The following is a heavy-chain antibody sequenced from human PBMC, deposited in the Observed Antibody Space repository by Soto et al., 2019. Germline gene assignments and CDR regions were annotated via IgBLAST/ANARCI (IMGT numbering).Heavy chain of an antibody. D-gene: IGHD3-10*01. Sequence: GASVKVSCKASGYTFTSYGISWVRQAPGQGLEWMGWISAYNGNTNYAQKLQGRVTMTTDTSTSTAYMELRSLRSDDTAVYYCARLFEWFGELLGYYYYYMDVWGKGTTVTV. CDR1: GYTFTSYG. J-gene: IGHJ6*03. CDR3: ARLFEWFGELLGYYYYYMDV. V-gene: IGHV1-18*01. CDR2: ISAYNGNT.